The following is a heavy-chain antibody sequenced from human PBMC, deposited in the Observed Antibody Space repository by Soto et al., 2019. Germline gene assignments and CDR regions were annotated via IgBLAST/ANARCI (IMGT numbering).Heavy chain of an antibody. D-gene: IGHD1-1*01. CDR1: GGSISSGDYY. CDR3: AGNERLLYYSGMDV. Sequence: SETLSLTCTVSGGSISSGDYYWSWIRQPPGKGLEWIGYIYYSGSTYYNTSLKSRVTISVDTSKNQFSLKLSSVTAADTAVYYCAGNERLLYYSGMDVWGQGTPVPVS. J-gene: IGHJ6*02. V-gene: IGHV4-30-4*01. CDR2: IYYSGST.